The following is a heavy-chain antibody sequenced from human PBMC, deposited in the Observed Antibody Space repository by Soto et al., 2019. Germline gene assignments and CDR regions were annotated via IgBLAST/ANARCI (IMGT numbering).Heavy chain of an antibody. J-gene: IGHJ3*02. D-gene: IGHD3-9*01. V-gene: IGHV3-11*06. CDR2: ISSSSSYT. Sequence: GGSLRLSCAASGFTFSDYYMSWIRQAPGKGLEWVSYISSSSSYTNYADSVKGRFTISRDNAKNSLYLQMNSLRAEDTAVYYCARSSVAYYDILTGYSRCDAFDIWGQGTMVTVSS. CDR1: GFTFSDYY. CDR3: ARSSVAYYDILTGYSRCDAFDI.